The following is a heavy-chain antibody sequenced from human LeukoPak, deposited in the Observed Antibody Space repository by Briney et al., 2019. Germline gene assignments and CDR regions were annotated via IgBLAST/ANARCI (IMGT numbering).Heavy chain of an antibody. CDR3: ARGRPDYGDYVVHIFDY. CDR2: ISYDGSNK. Sequence: GRSLRLSCAASGFTFSSYAMHWVRQAPGKGLEWVAVISYDGSNKYYADSVKGRFTISRDNSKNTLYLQMNSLRAEDTAVYYCARGRPDYGDYVVHIFDYWGQGPLVTVSS. V-gene: IGHV3-30*04. D-gene: IGHD4-17*01. CDR1: GFTFSSYA. J-gene: IGHJ4*02.